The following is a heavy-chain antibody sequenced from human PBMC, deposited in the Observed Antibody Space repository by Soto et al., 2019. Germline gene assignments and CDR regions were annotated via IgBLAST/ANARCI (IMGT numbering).Heavy chain of an antibody. D-gene: IGHD3-10*01. J-gene: IGHJ4*02. CDR2: IYHSGST. Sequence: SETLSLTCAVSGGSINSRYWWSWVRHSPGKGLEWIGEIYHSGSTNYNPSLKSRVTISVDESKNQFSLNLSSVTAADTAVYYCARDQNGSGNYYTRYFDYWGQGNLVTVSS. V-gene: IGHV4-4*02. CDR3: ARDQNGSGNYYTRYFDY. CDR1: GGSINSRYW.